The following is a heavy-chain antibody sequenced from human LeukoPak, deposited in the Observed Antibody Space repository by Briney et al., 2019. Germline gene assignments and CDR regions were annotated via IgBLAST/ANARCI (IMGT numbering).Heavy chain of an antibody. CDR3: ARVATENTYYYDSNGYCQFDY. V-gene: IGHV4-38-2*02. CDR1: GYSISSGYY. D-gene: IGHD3-22*01. CDR2: IYHSGST. J-gene: IGHJ4*02. Sequence: PSETLSLTCTVSGYSISSGYYWGWIRQPPGKGLEWIGSIYHSGSTYYNPSLKSRVTISVDTSKNQFSLKLSSVTAADTAVYYCARVATENTYYYDSNGYCQFDYWGQGTLVTVSS.